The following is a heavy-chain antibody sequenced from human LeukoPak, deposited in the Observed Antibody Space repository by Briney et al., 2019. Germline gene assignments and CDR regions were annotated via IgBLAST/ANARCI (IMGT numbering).Heavy chain of an antibody. V-gene: IGHV3-33*01. CDR3: ARDTSAGYSYGSYFDH. Sequence: GGSLRLSCAASGFTFSSYGMHWVRQAPGKGLEWVAVIWYDGSNKYYADSVKGRFTISRDNSKNTLYLQMNSLRAEDTAVYYCARDTSAGYSYGSYFDHWGQGTLVTVSS. CDR2: IWYDGSNK. J-gene: IGHJ4*02. D-gene: IGHD5-18*01. CDR1: GFTFSSYG.